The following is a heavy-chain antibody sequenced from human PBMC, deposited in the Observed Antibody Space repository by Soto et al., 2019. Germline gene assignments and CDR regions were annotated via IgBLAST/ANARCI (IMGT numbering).Heavy chain of an antibody. CDR1: GFTFSSYA. CDR3: ASNSSSWYLAAFDI. V-gene: IGHV3-30-3*01. Sequence: PGGSLRLSCAASGFTFSSYAMHWVRQAPGKGLEWVAVISYDGSNKYYADSVKGRFTISRDNSKNTLYLQMNSLRAEDTAVYYCASNSSSWYLAAFDIWGQGTMVTVSS. J-gene: IGHJ3*02. D-gene: IGHD6-13*01. CDR2: ISYDGSNK.